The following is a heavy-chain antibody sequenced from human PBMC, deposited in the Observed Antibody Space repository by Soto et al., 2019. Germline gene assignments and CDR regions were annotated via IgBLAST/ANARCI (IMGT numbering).Heavy chain of an antibody. D-gene: IGHD6-19*01. Sequence: SETLSLTCAVYGGSFSGYYWSWIRQPPGKGLEWIGEINHSGSTNYNPSLKSRVTISVDTSKNQFSLKLSSVTAADTAVYYCARGPRYSSGWNKYYYYYMDVWGKGTTVTVSS. V-gene: IGHV4-34*01. CDR1: GGSFSGYY. J-gene: IGHJ6*03. CDR3: ARGPRYSSGWNKYYYYYMDV. CDR2: INHSGST.